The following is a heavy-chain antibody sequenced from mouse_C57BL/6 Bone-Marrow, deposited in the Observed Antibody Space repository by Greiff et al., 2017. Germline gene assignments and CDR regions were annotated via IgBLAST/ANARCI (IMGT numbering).Heavy chain of an antibody. CDR1: GFTFSSYG. J-gene: IGHJ4*01. CDR2: ISSGGSYT. CDR3: ARHPYGYDVPYAMDY. Sequence: EVKLMESGGDLVKPGGSLKLSCAASGFTFSSYGMSWVRQTPDKRLEWVATISSGGSYTYYPDSVKGRFTISRDNAKNTLYLQMSSLKSEDTAMXYCARHPYGYDVPYAMDYWGQGTSVTVSS. D-gene: IGHD2-2*01. V-gene: IGHV5-6*01.